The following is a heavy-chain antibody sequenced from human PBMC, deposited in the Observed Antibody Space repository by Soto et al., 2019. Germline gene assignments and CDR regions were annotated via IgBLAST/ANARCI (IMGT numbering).Heavy chain of an antibody. Sequence: SETLSLTCTVSGGSISSYYWSWIRQPPGKGLEWIGYIYYSGSTNYNPSLKSRVTISVDTSKNQFSLKLSSVTAADTAVYYCASGGYCSGGSCYYGMDVWGQGTTVTVSS. CDR1: GGSISSYY. CDR3: ASGGYCSGGSCYYGMDV. J-gene: IGHJ6*02. CDR2: IYYSGST. D-gene: IGHD2-15*01. V-gene: IGHV4-59*01.